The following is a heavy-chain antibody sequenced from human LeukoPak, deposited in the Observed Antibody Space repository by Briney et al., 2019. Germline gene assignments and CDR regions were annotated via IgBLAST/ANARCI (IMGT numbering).Heavy chain of an antibody. CDR3: ARGGELLWFGELWRGGFDY. J-gene: IGHJ4*02. CDR2: INHSGST. D-gene: IGHD3-10*01. CDR1: GGSFSGYY. Sequence: PSETLSLTCAVYGGSFSGYYWSWLRQPPGKGLEWIGEINHSGSTNYNPSLKSRVTISVDTSKNQFSLKLSSVTAADTAVYYCARGGELLWFGELWRGGFDYWGQGTLVTVSS. V-gene: IGHV4-34*01.